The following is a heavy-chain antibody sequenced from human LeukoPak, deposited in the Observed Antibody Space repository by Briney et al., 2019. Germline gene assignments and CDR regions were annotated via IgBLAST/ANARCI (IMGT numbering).Heavy chain of an antibody. CDR1: GFTVSSNY. CDR3: ATAMVSY. CDR2: IYSGGST. V-gene: IGHV3-53*05. J-gene: IGHJ4*02. Sequence: GGSLRLSCAASGFTVSSNYMSWVRQAPGKGLEWVSVIYSGGSTYYADSVKGRFTISRDNAKNSLYLQMNSLRAEDTALYYCATAMVSYWGQGTLVTVSS. D-gene: IGHD5-18*01.